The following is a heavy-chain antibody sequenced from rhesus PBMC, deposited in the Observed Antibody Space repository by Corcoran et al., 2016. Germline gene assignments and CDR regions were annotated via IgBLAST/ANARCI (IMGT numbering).Heavy chain of an antibody. J-gene: IGHJ3*01. Sequence: QVQLQESGPGLVKPSETLSLTCAVSGYSISRVYYWGWIRTPPVKGLAWIGSIIGGGGTNYSNPYLMIRFTRSVDTSKNQFSLRLSAVTAADTAVYYCARSHGTSTTCLDAVDFWGQGLRVTVSS. D-gene: IGHD2-2*01. CDR3: ARSHGTSTTCLDAVDF. V-gene: IGHV4S14*01. CDR1: GYSISRVYY. CDR2: IIGGGGTN.